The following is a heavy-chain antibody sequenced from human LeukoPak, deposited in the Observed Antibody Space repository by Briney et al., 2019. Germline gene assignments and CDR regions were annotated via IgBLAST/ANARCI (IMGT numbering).Heavy chain of an antibody. CDR3: ARDRLDCGGDCYSIDY. V-gene: IGHV6-1*01. CDR1: GDSVSSNSAA. D-gene: IGHD2-21*02. Sequence: SQTLSLTCAISGDSVSSNSAAWNWIRQSPSRRLEWLGRTYYRSKWYNEYAVSVKSRITIIPDTSKNQFSLQLNSVTPEDTAVYYCARDRLDCGGDCYSIDYWGQGTLVTVSS. CDR2: TYYRSKWYN. J-gene: IGHJ4*02.